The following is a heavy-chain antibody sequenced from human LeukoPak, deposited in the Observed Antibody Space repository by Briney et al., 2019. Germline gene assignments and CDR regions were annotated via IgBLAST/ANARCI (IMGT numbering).Heavy chain of an antibody. J-gene: IGHJ4*02. V-gene: IGHV3-30*02. Sequence: GGSLRLSCAASGFTFSSSGMHWVRQAPGKGLEWVAFIRYDGTSKYYADSVKGRFTISRDNSKNTVYLQMNSLRAEDTAVYYCAKETRGSYSDYWGQGTLVTVSS. CDR2: IRYDGTSK. CDR1: GFTFSSSG. D-gene: IGHD1-26*01. CDR3: AKETRGSYSDY.